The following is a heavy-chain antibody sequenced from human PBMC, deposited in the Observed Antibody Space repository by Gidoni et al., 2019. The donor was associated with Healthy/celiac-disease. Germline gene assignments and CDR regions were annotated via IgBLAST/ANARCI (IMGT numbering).Heavy chain of an antibody. CDR1: GGSISSYY. CDR2: IYYSGST. Sequence: QVQLQESGPGLVKPSETLSLTCTVSGGSISSYYWSWIRQPPGKGLEWIGYIYYSGSTNYNPSLKSRVTISVDTSKNQFSLKLSSVTAADTAVYYCARRGEERWKYYFDYWGQGTLVTVSS. J-gene: IGHJ4*02. CDR3: ARRGEERWKYYFDY. D-gene: IGHD3-10*01. V-gene: IGHV4-59*01.